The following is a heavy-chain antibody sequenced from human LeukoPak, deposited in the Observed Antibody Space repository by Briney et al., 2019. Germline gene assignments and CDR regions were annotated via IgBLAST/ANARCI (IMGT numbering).Heavy chain of an antibody. Sequence: SETLSLTCTVSGYSISSGYYWGWIRQPPGKGLEWIGSIYHSGSTYYNPSLKSRVTISVDTSKNQFSLKLSSVTAADTAVYYCARDGGSYYFGWFDPWGQGTLVTVSS. CDR2: IYHSGST. CDR1: GYSISSGYY. D-gene: IGHD1-26*01. V-gene: IGHV4-38-2*02. J-gene: IGHJ5*02. CDR3: ARDGGSYYFGWFDP.